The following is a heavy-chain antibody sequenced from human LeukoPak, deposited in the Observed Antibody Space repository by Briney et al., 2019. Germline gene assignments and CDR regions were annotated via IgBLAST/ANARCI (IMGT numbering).Heavy chain of an antibody. CDR3: TRDSGSGAFDY. V-gene: IGHV3-49*04. CDR1: GFTFSSYA. Sequence: AGGSLRLSCAASGFTFSSYAMSWVRQAPGKGLEWVGFIRSKAYGGTTEYAASVKGRFTISRDDSKSIAYLQMNSLKAEDTAVYYCTRDSGSGAFDYWGQGTLVTVSS. D-gene: IGHD3-10*01. J-gene: IGHJ4*02. CDR2: IRSKAYGGTT.